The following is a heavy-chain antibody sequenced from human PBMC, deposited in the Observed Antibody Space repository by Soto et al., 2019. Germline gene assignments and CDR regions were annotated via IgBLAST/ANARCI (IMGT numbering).Heavy chain of an antibody. J-gene: IGHJ5*02. CDR1: GFTFSEYS. D-gene: IGHD3-9*01. Sequence: PGGSLRLSCSASGFTFSEYSMHWVRQAPGKGLQYVSTISSDGDITYYADSVKGRFTISRDNSKNTLYLQMNSLRPEDTAVYYCVKVSTFSDTLTGYYSTNVIDPWGQGTPVTVSS. V-gene: IGHV3-64D*06. CDR3: VKVSTFSDTLTGYYSTNVIDP. CDR2: ISSDGDIT.